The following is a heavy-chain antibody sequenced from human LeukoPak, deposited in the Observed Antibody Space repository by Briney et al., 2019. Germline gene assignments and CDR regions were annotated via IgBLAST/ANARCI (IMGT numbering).Heavy chain of an antibody. Sequence: PGGSLRLSCVASGFTFSNYWMSWVRQAPGKGLEWVSSISGSGGRTYYADSVKGRFTISRDNSKNTLYLQMNSLRAEDTAVYYCANPPTVTSFDHWGQGTLVTVSS. J-gene: IGHJ4*02. CDR1: GFTFSNYW. V-gene: IGHV3-23*01. CDR3: ANPPTVTSFDH. CDR2: ISGSGGRT. D-gene: IGHD4-11*01.